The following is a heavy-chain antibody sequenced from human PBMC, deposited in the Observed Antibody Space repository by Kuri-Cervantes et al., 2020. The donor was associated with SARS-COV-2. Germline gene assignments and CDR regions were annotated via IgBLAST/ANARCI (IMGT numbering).Heavy chain of an antibody. CDR2: ISSSSSYT. V-gene: IGHV3-11*06. CDR3: ARDRGYCSGGSCSPNWFDP. CDR1: GGSISSYY. Sequence: GESLKISCTVSGGSISSYYWSWIRQPPGKGLEWVSYISSSSSYTNYADSVKGRFTISRDNAKNSLYLQMNSLRAEDTAVYYCARDRGYCSGGSCSPNWFDPWGQGTLVTVSS. J-gene: IGHJ5*02. D-gene: IGHD2-15*01.